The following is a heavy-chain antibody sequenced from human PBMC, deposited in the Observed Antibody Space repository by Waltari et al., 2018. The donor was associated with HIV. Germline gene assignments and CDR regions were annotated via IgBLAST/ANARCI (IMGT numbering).Heavy chain of an antibody. CDR2: IDPSDSDT. CDR1: GYSFTSYW. Sequence: EVQLVQSGAEVKKPGEPLRISCKGSGYSFTSYWISWVRQMPGKGLEWMGRIDPSDSDTNYSPSFQGHVTISADKSISTAYLQWSSLKASDTAMYYCAKLRSGSYDWFDPWGQGTLVTVSS. V-gene: IGHV5-10-1*01. D-gene: IGHD3-10*01. J-gene: IGHJ5*02. CDR3: AKLRSGSYDWFDP.